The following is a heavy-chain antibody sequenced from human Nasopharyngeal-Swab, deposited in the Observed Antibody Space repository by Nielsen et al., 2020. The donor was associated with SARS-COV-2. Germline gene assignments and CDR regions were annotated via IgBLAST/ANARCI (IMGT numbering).Heavy chain of an antibody. CDR1: GFTFSSFG. J-gene: IGHJ3*01. V-gene: IGHV3-23*01. Sequence: GESLKISCAASGFTFSSFGMHWVRQAPGKGLEWVSLISDSGGKTFYADSVKGRFTLSRDNSKNTLYLQMNSLRAEDTAIYYCARENYFGSGTLASYDVWGQGTMVTVSS. CDR2: ISDSGGKT. D-gene: IGHD3-10*01. CDR3: ARENYFGSGTLASYDV.